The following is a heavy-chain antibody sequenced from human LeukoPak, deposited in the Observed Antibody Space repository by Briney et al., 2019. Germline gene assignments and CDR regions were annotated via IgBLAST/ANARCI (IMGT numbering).Heavy chain of an antibody. D-gene: IGHD2-15*01. Sequence: SETLSLTCTVSGGSISSYYWSWIRQPPGKGLEWIGYIYYSGSTNYNPSLKSRVTISVDTSKNQFSLKLSSVTAADTAVYYCARNPLVVAAPGAFDIWGQGTIVTVSS. CDR3: ARNPLVVAAPGAFDI. CDR1: GGSISSYY. CDR2: IYYSGST. V-gene: IGHV4-59*01. J-gene: IGHJ3*02.